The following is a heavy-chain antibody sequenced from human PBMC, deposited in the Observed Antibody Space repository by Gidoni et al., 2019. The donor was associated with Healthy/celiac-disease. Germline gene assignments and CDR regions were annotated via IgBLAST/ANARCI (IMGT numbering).Heavy chain of an antibody. CDR3: ARVDYRSY. D-gene: IGHD4-4*01. Sequence: QVQLVESGGGVVQPGRSPRLSCAASGFTFSSYAMHWVRQAPGKGLEWVAVISYDGSNKYYADAVKGRFTISRDNSKNTLYLQMNSLRAEDTAVYYCARVDYRSYWGQGTLVTVSS. V-gene: IGHV3-30*04. CDR1: GFTFSSYA. CDR2: ISYDGSNK. J-gene: IGHJ4*02.